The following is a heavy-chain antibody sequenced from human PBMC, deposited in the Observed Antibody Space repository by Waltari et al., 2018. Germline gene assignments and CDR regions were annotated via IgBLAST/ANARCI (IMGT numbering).Heavy chain of an antibody. J-gene: IGHJ4*02. Sequence: QLQLQESGPGLVKPSETLSLTCTVSGGSISSSSYYWGWIRQPPGKGLEWIGSIYYSGITYYNPSLKSRVTIAVDTSKNQFSLKLSSVTAADTAVYYCARDGFTYDYIWGSYRPFDYWGQGTLVTVSS. D-gene: IGHD3-16*02. CDR2: IYYSGIT. V-gene: IGHV4-39*07. CDR1: GGSISSSSYY. CDR3: ARDGFTYDYIWGSYRPFDY.